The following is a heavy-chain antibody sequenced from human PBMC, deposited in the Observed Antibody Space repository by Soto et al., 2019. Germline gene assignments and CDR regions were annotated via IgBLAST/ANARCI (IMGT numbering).Heavy chain of an antibody. Sequence: RASVKVSCKASGYTSTGYYMHWVRQAPGQGLEWMGWINPNSGGTNYAQKFQGRVTMTRDTSISTAYMELSRLRSDDTAVYYCARDRDGSSWYAFDIWGQGTMVTVSS. D-gene: IGHD6-13*01. CDR2: INPNSGGT. CDR1: GYTSTGYY. J-gene: IGHJ3*02. V-gene: IGHV1-2*02. CDR3: ARDRDGSSWYAFDI.